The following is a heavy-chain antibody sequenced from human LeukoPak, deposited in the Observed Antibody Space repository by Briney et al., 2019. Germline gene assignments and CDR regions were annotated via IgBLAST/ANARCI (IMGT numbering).Heavy chain of an antibody. Sequence: GGSLRLSCAASGFTVSSSYMSWVRQAPGKGLEWVSVIRSDGTTAYADSVKGRFTISSDTSTNTLYLQMNSLRAEDTAVYYCAKDKGGIAVDGNFDYWGQGTLVTVSS. CDR1: GFTVSSSY. V-gene: IGHV3-53*01. D-gene: IGHD6-19*01. CDR3: AKDKGGIAVDGNFDY. J-gene: IGHJ4*02. CDR2: IRSDGTT.